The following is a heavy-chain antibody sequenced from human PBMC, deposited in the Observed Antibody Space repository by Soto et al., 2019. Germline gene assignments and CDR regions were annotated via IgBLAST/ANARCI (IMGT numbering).Heavy chain of an antibody. V-gene: IGHV1-18*01. D-gene: IGHD6-13*01. CDR3: AVYSIAAAGTGFDY. Sequence: ASVKVSCKASGYTFTSYGISWVRQAPGQGLEWMGWISAYNGNTNYAQKLQGRVTMTTDTSTSTAYMELRSLRSDDTAVYYCAVYSIAAAGTGFDYWGQGTLVTVSS. CDR1: GYTFTSYG. J-gene: IGHJ4*02. CDR2: ISAYNGNT.